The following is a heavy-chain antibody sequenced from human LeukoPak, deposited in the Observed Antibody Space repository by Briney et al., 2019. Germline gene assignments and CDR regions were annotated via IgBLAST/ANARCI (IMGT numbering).Heavy chain of an antibody. Sequence: GGSLRLSCAASGFTFSSYSMNWARQAPGKGLEWVSSISSSSSYIYYADSVKGRFTISRDNAKNSLYLQMNSLRAEDTAVYYCARDAPKQPHDYWGQGTLVTVSS. CDR1: GFTFSSYS. CDR2: ISSSSSYI. V-gene: IGHV3-21*01. D-gene: IGHD6-13*01. J-gene: IGHJ4*02. CDR3: ARDAPKQPHDY.